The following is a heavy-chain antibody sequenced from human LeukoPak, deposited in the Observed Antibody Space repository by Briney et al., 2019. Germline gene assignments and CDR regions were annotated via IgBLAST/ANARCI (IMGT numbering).Heavy chain of an antibody. CDR2: IYSGGST. CDR1: GFTVSSNY. Sequence: PGGSLRLSCAASGFTVSSNYMSWVRQAPGKGLEWVSVIYSGGSTYYADAVKGRFTISRDNSKDTLYLQMNSLRAEDTAVYYCARVGGATHPFQHWGQGTLVTVSS. V-gene: IGHV3-53*01. J-gene: IGHJ1*01. D-gene: IGHD1-26*01. CDR3: ARVGGATHPFQH.